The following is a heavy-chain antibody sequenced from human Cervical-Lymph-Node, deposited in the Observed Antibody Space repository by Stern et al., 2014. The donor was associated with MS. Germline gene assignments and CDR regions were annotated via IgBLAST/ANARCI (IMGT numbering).Heavy chain of an antibody. CDR1: GGTFSKFP. CDR2: IFPVFGTP. CDR3: ALSSETSDRWYSLGYDL. D-gene: IGHD6-13*01. V-gene: IGHV1-69*01. Sequence: LQLGESGAEVTKPGASVKVSCKASGGTFSKFPSSWVRQAPGQGLEWMVGIFPVFGTPTYAQEFRGRVTITADVSTSTVYMELSSLRSDDTAVYYCALSSETSDRWYSLGYDLWGQGTLVTVSS. J-gene: IGHJ5*02.